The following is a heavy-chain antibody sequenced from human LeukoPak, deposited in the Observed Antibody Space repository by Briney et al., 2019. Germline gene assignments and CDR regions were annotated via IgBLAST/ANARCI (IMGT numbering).Heavy chain of an antibody. J-gene: IGHJ3*01. V-gene: IGHV3-15*01. Sequence: GGSLRLSCAASGFTFTNTWMSWVRQAPGKGLEWVGRIKSETDGGTTDYAAPVKDRFTVSRDDSKDTLYLQMSGLKAEDTAVYYCTTNAGSYGIDVWGQGTMVTVSS. D-gene: IGHD1-26*01. CDR3: TTNAGSYGIDV. CDR2: IKSETDGGTT. CDR1: GFTFTNTW.